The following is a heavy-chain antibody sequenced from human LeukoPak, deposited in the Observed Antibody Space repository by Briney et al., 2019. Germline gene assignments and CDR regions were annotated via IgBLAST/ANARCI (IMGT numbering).Heavy chain of an antibody. J-gene: IGHJ4*02. CDR3: AGTYYYTSGSYSNFDY. D-gene: IGHD3-10*01. Sequence: SETLSLTCTVSGYSISSSYYWGWIRQPPGKGLEWIGSIYYSGSTYYNPSFKSRVTISVDTSKNQFSLKLSSVTAADTAVYYCAGTYYYTSGSYSNFDYWGQGTLVTVSS. CDR1: GYSISSSYY. V-gene: IGHV4-38-2*02. CDR2: IYYSGST.